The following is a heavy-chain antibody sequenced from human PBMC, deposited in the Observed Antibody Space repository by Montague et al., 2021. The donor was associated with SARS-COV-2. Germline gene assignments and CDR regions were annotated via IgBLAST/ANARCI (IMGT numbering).Heavy chain of an antibody. Sequence: SGTTYYNPSLKSRPSMSVDTSKNQFSLKLTSVTAADTAVYYCSRDNCSDGVCFLDYWGQGTLVAVSS. CDR2: SGTT. D-gene: IGHD2-8*01. V-gene: IGHV4-30-4*01. CDR3: SRDNCSDGVCFLDY. J-gene: IGHJ4*02.